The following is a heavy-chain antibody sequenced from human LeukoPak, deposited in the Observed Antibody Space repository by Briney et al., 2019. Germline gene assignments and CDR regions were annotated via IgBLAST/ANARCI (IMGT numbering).Heavy chain of an antibody. Sequence: ASVKVSWKASGGTFSSYAISWVRQAPGQGLEWMGGIIPIFGTANYAQKFQGRVTITADESTSTAYMELSSLRSEDTAVYYCARDNKRYSYVPRAFDYWGQGTLVTVSS. CDR1: GGTFSSYA. D-gene: IGHD5-18*01. CDR3: ARDNKRYSYVPRAFDY. CDR2: IIPIFGTA. J-gene: IGHJ4*02. V-gene: IGHV1-69*13.